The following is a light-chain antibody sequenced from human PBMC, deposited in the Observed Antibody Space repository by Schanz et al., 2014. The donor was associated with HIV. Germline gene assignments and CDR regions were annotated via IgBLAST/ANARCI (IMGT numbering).Light chain of an antibody. V-gene: IGKV3-15*01. CDR2: GAS. J-gene: IGKJ3*01. CDR3: QQSNSFPFT. Sequence: EIVMTQSPATLSLSPGERATLSCRASHSVSSNLAWYQQKPGQAPRLLIYGASTRATGIPGRFSGSGSGTEFTLTISSLQPEDFATYYCQQSNSFPFTFGPGTRLDMK. CDR1: HSVSSN.